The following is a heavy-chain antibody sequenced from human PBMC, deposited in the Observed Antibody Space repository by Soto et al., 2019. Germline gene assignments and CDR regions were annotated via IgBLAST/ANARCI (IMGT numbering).Heavy chain of an antibody. CDR1: GFTVSNNY. Sequence: PGGSLRLSCAVSGFTVSNNYMSWVRQAAGKGLEWVSVIYSGGSTYYADSVKGRLTISRDNSKNTLYLQMNSLRAEDTAVYYCARNWNDSPSYYYYGLDVWGQGTTVTVSS. CDR2: IYSGGST. V-gene: IGHV3-66*01. D-gene: IGHD1-1*01. CDR3: ARNWNDSPSYYYYGLDV. J-gene: IGHJ6*02.